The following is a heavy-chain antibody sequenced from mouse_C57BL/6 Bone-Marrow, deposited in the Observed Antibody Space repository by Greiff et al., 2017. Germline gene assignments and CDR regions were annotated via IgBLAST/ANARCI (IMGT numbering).Heavy chain of an antibody. CDR3: AREGGNYFWFAY. D-gene: IGHD2-1*01. Sequence: QLQLKESGPELVKPGASVKISCKASGYAFSSSWMNWVKQRPGKGLEWIGRIYPGDGDTNYNGKFKGKATLTADKSSSTAYMQLSSLTSEDSAVYFCAREGGNYFWFAYWGQGTLVTVSA. CDR2: IYPGDGDT. CDR1: GYAFSSSW. J-gene: IGHJ3*01. V-gene: IGHV1-82*01.